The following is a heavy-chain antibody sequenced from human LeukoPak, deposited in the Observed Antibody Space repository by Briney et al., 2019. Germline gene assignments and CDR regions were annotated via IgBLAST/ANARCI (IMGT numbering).Heavy chain of an antibody. V-gene: IGHV4-39*07. Sequence: SETLSLTCTVSGGSISSSSYYWGWIRQPPGKGLEWIGSIYYSGSTYYNPSLKSRVTISVDTSKNQFSLKLSSVTAADTAVYYCASLAYYDSSGYYYDAFDIWGQGTMVTVSS. CDR2: IYYSGST. J-gene: IGHJ3*02. CDR3: ASLAYYDSSGYYYDAFDI. D-gene: IGHD3-22*01. CDR1: GGSISSSSYY.